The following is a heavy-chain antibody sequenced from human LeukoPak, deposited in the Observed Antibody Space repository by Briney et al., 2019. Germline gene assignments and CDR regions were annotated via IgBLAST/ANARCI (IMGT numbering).Heavy chain of an antibody. J-gene: IGHJ4*02. CDR1: GFTFEDYG. V-gene: IGHV3-20*04. CDR2: INWSGSST. D-gene: IGHD3-10*01. Sequence: GGSLRLSCAASGFTFEDYGMAWVRQAPGKGLDWVSAINWSGSSTGYADSVEGRFTMSRDNAKKSLYLQMNSLRAEDTAFYYCARWTVLRGVVIGAGGFSDYWGQGTLVTVSS. CDR3: ARWTVLRGVVIGAGGFSDY.